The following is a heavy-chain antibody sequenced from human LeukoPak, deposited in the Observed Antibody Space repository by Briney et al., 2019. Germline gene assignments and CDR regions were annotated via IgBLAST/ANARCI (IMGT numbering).Heavy chain of an antibody. CDR2: IYHSGST. D-gene: IGHD3/OR15-3a*01. J-gene: IGHJ4*02. CDR3: ARASRFGLVIIVDYFDY. Sequence: PSETLSLTCAVSGYSISSGYYWGWIRQPPGKGLEWIGSIYHSGSTYYNPSLKSRVTISVDTSKNQFSLKLSSVTAADTAVYYCARASRFGLVIIVDYFDYWGQRTLVTVSS. V-gene: IGHV4-38-2*01. CDR1: GYSISSGYY.